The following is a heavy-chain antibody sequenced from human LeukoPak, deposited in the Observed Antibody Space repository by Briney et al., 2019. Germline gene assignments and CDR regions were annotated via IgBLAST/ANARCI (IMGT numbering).Heavy chain of an antibody. CDR3: VRSGYGYFDY. Sequence: PGGSLRLSCAASGFTFSYYEMNWVRQAPGKGLEWISYISGSGETRSYADSVRGRFTISRDNANYSLNLQMNSLRAEDTAVYYCVRSGYGYFDYWGQGALVTVSS. D-gene: IGHD5-18*01. CDR1: GFTFSYYE. V-gene: IGHV3-48*03. J-gene: IGHJ4*02. CDR2: ISGSGETR.